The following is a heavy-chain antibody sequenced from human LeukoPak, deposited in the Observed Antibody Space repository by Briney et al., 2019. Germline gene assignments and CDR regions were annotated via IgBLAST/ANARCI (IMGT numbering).Heavy chain of an antibody. J-gene: IGHJ6*02. CDR1: GYTFTSYG. V-gene: IGHV1-18*01. CDR3: ARALYDILTGNYYGMDV. D-gene: IGHD3-9*01. Sequence: ASVKVSCKASGYTFTSYGISWVRQAPGQGLEWMGWISAYNGNTNYAQKLQGRVTMTTDTSTSTAYMELRSLRSDDTAVYYCARALYDILTGNYYGMDVWGQGTTVTVSS. CDR2: ISAYNGNT.